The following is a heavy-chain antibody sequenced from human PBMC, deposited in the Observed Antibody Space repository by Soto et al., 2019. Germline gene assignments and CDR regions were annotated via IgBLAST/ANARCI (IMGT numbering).Heavy chain of an antibody. CDR3: AKGYTRRSGGSSWYVTYFDY. D-gene: IGHD6-13*01. CDR1: GFTFDDYA. J-gene: IGHJ4*02. V-gene: IGHV3-9*01. Sequence: GGSLRLSCAASGFTFDDYAMHWVRQAPGKGLEWVSGISWNSGSIGYADSVKGRFTISRDNAKNSLYLQMNSLRAEDTALYYCAKGYTRRSGGSSWYVTYFDYWGQGTLVTVSS. CDR2: ISWNSGSI.